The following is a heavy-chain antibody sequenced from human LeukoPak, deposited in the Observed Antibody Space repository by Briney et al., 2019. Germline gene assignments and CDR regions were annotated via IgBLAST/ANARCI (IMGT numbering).Heavy chain of an antibody. D-gene: IGHD6-6*01. CDR1: GYTFTSYD. Sequence: ASVMVSCKASGYTFTSYDINWVRQATGQGLEWMGWMNPNSGNTGYAQTFQGRVTITRNTSISTAYLELSSLRSEDTAVYYCASEYSSSSSLVGAFDIWGQGSMVTVSS. J-gene: IGHJ3*02. V-gene: IGHV1-8*03. CDR2: MNPNSGNT. CDR3: ASEYSSSSSLVGAFDI.